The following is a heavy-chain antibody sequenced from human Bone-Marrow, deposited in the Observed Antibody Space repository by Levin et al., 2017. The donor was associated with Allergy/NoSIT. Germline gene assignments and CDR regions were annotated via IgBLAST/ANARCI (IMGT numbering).Heavy chain of an antibody. Sequence: ESLKISCAASGFNFSTYNMNWVRQTPGKGLEWVSSITRRSDYMYYADSVKGRFIISRDNAKNSLFLQMNSLRVDDTAVYYCAKDRTYGILWNYGMDVWGQGTTVTVSS. D-gene: IGHD4-17*01. CDR2: ITRRSDYM. V-gene: IGHV3-21*01. J-gene: IGHJ6*02. CDR1: GFNFSTYN. CDR3: AKDRTYGILWNYGMDV.